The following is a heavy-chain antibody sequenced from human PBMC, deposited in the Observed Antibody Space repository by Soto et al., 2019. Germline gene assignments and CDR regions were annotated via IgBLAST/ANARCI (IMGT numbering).Heavy chain of an antibody. V-gene: IGHV4-39*01. CDR3: ARQNQIAVADQYYFDY. CDR1: GGSISSSSYY. Sequence: SETLSLTCTVSGGSISSSSYYWGWIRQPPGKGLEWIGSIYYSGSTYYNPSLKSRVTISVDTSKNQFSLKLSSVTAADTAVYYCARQNQIAVADQYYFDYWGQGTLVTVSS. J-gene: IGHJ4*02. D-gene: IGHD6-19*01. CDR2: IYYSGST.